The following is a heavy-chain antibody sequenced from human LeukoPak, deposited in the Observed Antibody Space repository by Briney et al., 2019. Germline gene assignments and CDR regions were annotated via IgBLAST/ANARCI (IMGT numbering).Heavy chain of an antibody. CDR2: IYYSGST. CDR3: ARHGRWRNPLEWFDP. V-gene: IGHV4-39*01. J-gene: IGHJ5*02. D-gene: IGHD4-23*01. Sequence: SETLSLTCTVSGGSISSSSYYWGWIRQPPGKGLEWIGSIYYSGSTYYNPSLKSRVTISVDTSKNQFSLKLSSVTAADTAVYYCARHGRWRNPLEWFDPRGQGTLVTVSS. CDR1: GGSISSSSYY.